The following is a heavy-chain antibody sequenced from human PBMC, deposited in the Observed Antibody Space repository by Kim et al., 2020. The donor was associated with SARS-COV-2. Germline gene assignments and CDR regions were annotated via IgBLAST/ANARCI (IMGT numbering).Heavy chain of an antibody. V-gene: IGHV3-21*01. J-gene: IGHJ6*02. CDR1: GFTFSSYS. CDR2: ISSSSSYI. CDR3: ARDRGLGNYYYYGMYV. Sequence: GGSLRLSCAASGFTFSSYSMNWVRQAPGKGLEWVSSISSSSSYIYYADSVKGRFTISRDNAKNSLYLQMNSLRAEDRAVYYCARDRGLGNYYYYGMYVWGQGTTVTVSS. D-gene: IGHD7-27*01.